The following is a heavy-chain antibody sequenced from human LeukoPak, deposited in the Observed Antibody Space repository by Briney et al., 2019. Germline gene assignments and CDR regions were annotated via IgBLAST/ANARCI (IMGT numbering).Heavy chain of an antibody. V-gene: IGHV4-38-2*01. CDR3: ARGGTMVRGPNFDY. CDR2: IYYSGST. CDR1: GFTFSDYY. Sequence: GSLRLSCAASGFTFSDYYMSWIRQAPGKGLEWIGSIYYSGSTYYNPSLKSRVTISVDTSKNQFSLKLSSVTAADAAVYYCARGGTMVRGPNFDYWGQGTLVTVSS. J-gene: IGHJ4*02. D-gene: IGHD3-10*01.